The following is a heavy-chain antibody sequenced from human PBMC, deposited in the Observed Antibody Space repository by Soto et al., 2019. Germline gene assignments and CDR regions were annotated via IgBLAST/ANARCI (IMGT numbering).Heavy chain of an antibody. CDR3: ARGSGEMYGDYVYDAFDI. J-gene: IGHJ3*02. V-gene: IGHV3-33*01. Sequence: ESGGGVVQPGRSLRLSCAASGFTFSSYGMHWVRQAPGKGLEWVAVIWYDGSNKYYADSVKGRFTISRDESKNTLYLQMDRLRGEKTAVYYCARGSGEMYGDYVYDAFDIWGQGTMVTVSS. CDR1: GFTFSSYG. D-gene: IGHD4-17*01. CDR2: IWYDGSNK.